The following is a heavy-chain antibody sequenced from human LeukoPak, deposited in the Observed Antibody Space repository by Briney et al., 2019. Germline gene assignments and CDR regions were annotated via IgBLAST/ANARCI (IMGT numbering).Heavy chain of an antibody. CDR2: IGHNGST. V-gene: IGHV4-34*01. CDR3: AGPSGATPFKRFDY. J-gene: IGHJ4*02. D-gene: IGHD1-26*01. CDR1: GGSFSGYN. Sequence: SETLSLTCAVYGGSFSGYNWTWIRQPPGKELEWIGEIGHNGSTNYNPSLKGRVTISVDTSKNQFSLKLTSVTAADTAVYYCAGPSGATPFKRFDYWGQGTLVTVSS.